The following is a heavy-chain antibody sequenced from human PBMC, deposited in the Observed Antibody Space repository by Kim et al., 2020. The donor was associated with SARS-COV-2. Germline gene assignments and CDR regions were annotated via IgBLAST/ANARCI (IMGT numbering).Heavy chain of an antibody. Sequence: SETLSLTCTVSGGSISSSSYYWGWIRQPPGKGLEWIGSIYYSGSTYYNPSLKSRVTISVDTSKNQFSLKLSSVTAADTAVYYCARQTFRFEAWGYYDSSGHWDAFDIWGQGTMVTVSS. V-gene: IGHV4-39*01. CDR1: GGSISSSSYY. J-gene: IGHJ3*02. D-gene: IGHD3-22*01. CDR2: IYYSGST. CDR3: ARQTFRFEAWGYYDSSGHWDAFDI.